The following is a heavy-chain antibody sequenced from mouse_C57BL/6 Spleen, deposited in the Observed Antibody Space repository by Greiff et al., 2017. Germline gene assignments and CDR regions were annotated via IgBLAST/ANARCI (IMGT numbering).Heavy chain of an antibody. CDR1: GYSFTDYN. D-gene: IGHD3-2*02. CDR2: INPHYGST. V-gene: IGHV1-39*01. CDR3: ARLELRSYAMDY. Sequence: VQLKESGPELVKPGASVKISCKASGYSFTDYNMNWVKQSNGKSLEWIGVINPHYGSTSYNQKFKGKATLTVDQSSSTAYMQLNSLKSEDSAVYYCARLELRSYAMDYWGQGTSVTVSS. J-gene: IGHJ4*01.